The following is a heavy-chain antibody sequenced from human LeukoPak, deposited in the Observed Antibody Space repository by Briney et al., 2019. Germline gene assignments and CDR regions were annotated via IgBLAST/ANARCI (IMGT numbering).Heavy chain of an antibody. D-gene: IGHD6-13*01. CDR3: ARTREPGIAAAGTYFQH. CDR1: GGTFSSYA. Sequence: ASVKVSCKASGGTFSSYAISWVRQAPGQGLEWMGGIIPIFGTANYAQKFQGRVTITTDESTSTAYMELSSLRSEDTAVYYCARTREPGIAAAGTYFQHWGQGTLVTVSS. CDR2: IIPIFGTA. V-gene: IGHV1-69*05. J-gene: IGHJ1*01.